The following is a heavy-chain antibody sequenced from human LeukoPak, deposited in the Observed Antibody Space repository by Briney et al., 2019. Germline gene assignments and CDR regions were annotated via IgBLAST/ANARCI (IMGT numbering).Heavy chain of an antibody. D-gene: IGHD2/OR15-2a*01. CDR1: GFTFSGYA. CDR2: ISGSGAGT. J-gene: IGHJ4*02. Sequence: GGSLRLSCAASGFTFSGYAMNWVRQAPGKGLEWVSGISGSGAGTYYADSVKGRFTISRDNSKNTLYLQMNSLRADDTAVYYCAKMVREFYTFSYYFDYWGQGTLVTVSS. CDR3: AKMVREFYTFSYYFDY. V-gene: IGHV3-23*01.